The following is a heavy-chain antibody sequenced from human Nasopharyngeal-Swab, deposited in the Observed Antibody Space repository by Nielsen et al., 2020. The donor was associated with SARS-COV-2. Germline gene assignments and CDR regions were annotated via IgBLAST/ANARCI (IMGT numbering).Heavy chain of an antibody. Sequence: ASVKVSCKASGYTFTSYYMHWVRQAPGQGLEWMGIINPSGGSTSYAQKFQGRVTMTRDTSTSTVYMELSSLRSEDTAVYYCARDLTNSIAVAGNYYYGMDVWGQGTTATVSS. CDR2: INPSGGST. D-gene: IGHD6-19*01. CDR1: GYTFTSYY. CDR3: ARDLTNSIAVAGNYYYGMDV. V-gene: IGHV1-46*01. J-gene: IGHJ6*02.